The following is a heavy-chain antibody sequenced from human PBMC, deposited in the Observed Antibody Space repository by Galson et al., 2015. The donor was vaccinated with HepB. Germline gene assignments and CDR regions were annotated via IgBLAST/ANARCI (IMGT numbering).Heavy chain of an antibody. CDR3: ARGGMATIGGPTFDS. J-gene: IGHJ4*02. Sequence: SVKVSCKASGYTFSRYGISWVRQAPGQGLEWMGWINMYNGEATYVQKYQGRVTMTTDTSTSTVYMGLRSLRADDTAVYYCARGGMATIGGPTFDSWGQGTLVTVSS. CDR2: INMYNGEA. V-gene: IGHV1-18*01. CDR1: GYTFSRYG. D-gene: IGHD5-24*01.